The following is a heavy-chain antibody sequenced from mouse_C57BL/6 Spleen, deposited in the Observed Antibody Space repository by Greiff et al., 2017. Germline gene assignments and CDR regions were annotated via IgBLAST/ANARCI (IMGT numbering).Heavy chain of an antibody. V-gene: IGHV5-4*01. D-gene: IGHD1-1*01. CDR3: AREGYYGSPHWYCDV. J-gene: IGHJ1*03. Sequence: EVKLVQSGGGLVKPGGSLKLSCAASGFTFSSYAMSWVRQTPETRLAWLATISDGGSYTYYPDNVTGRFTIPRYNAKNNLYLQMRHLKSADRAMYYCAREGYYGSPHWYCDVWGTGTTVTGSS. CDR2: ISDGGSYT. CDR1: GFTFSSYA.